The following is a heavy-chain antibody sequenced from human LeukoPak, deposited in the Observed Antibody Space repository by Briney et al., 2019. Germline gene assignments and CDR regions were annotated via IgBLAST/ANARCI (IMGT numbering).Heavy chain of an antibody. CDR2: INHSGST. CDR3: AMTDYDYVWGSYRYFDP. D-gene: IGHD3-16*02. J-gene: IGHJ5*02. Sequence: SETLSLTCAVYGGSFSGYYWSWIRQPPGKGLEWIGEINHSGSTNYNPSLKSRVTISVDTSKNQFSLKLSSVTAADTAVYYCAMTDYDYVWGSYRYFDPWGQGTLVTVSS. V-gene: IGHV4-34*01. CDR1: GGSFSGYY.